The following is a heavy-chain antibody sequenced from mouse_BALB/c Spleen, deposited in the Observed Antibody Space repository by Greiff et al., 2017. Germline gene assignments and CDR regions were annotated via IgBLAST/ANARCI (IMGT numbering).Heavy chain of an antibody. CDR3: ARSSTMITSYYFDY. Sequence: DVMLVESGGGLVKPGGSLKLSCAASGFTFSSYAMSWVRQTPEKRLEWVASISSGGSTYYPDSVKGRFTISRDNARNILYLQMSSLRSEDTAMYYCARSSTMITSYYFDYWGQGTTLTVSS. D-gene: IGHD2-4*01. J-gene: IGHJ2*01. V-gene: IGHV5-6-5*01. CDR2: ISSGGST. CDR1: GFTFSSYA.